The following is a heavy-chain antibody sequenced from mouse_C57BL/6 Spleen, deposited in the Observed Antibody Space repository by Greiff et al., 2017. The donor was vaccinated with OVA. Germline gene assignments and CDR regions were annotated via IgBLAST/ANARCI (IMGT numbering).Heavy chain of an antibody. CDR2: IDPNSGGT. D-gene: IGHD1-3*01. CDR1: GYTFTSYW. J-gene: IGHJ2*01. CDR3: ARLGKITPGDY. Sequence: QVQLKQPGAELVKPGASVKLSCKASGYTFTSYWMHWVKQRPGRGLEWIGRIDPNSGGTKYNEKFKSKATLTVDKPSSTAYMQLSSLTSEDSAVYYCARLGKITPGDYWGQGTTLTVSS. V-gene: IGHV1-72*01.